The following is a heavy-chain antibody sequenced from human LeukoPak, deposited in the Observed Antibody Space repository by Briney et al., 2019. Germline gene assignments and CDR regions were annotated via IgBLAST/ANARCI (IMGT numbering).Heavy chain of an antibody. V-gene: IGHV1-46*01. CDR3: ARDGGSQYSSSSGVDY. CDR1: GYTFTSYY. D-gene: IGHD6-6*01. Sequence: ASVKVSCKASGYTFTSYYMHWVRQAPGQGLEWMGIINPSGGSTSYAQKFQGRVTMTRDMSTSTVYMELSSLRSEDTAVYYCARDGGSQYSSSSGVDYWGQGTLVTVSS. CDR2: INPSGGST. J-gene: IGHJ4*02.